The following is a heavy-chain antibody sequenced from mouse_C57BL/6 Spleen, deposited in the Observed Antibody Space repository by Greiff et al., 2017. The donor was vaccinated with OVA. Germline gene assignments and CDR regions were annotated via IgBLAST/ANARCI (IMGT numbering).Heavy chain of an antibody. Sequence: EVMLVESGGGLVQPGGSMKLSCVASGFTFSNYWMNWVRQSPEKGLEWVAQIRLKSDNYATHYAESVKGRFTISRDDSKSSVYLQMNNLRAEDTGIYYCTRLLLAMDYWGQGTSVTVSS. J-gene: IGHJ4*01. CDR3: TRLLLAMDY. D-gene: IGHD2-3*01. CDR1: GFTFSNYW. V-gene: IGHV6-3*01. CDR2: IRLKSDNYAT.